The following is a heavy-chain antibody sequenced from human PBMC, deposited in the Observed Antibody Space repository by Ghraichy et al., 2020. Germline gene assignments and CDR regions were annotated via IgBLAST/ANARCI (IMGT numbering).Heavy chain of an antibody. CDR2: FDPEGGET. V-gene: IGHV1-24*01. J-gene: IGHJ3*02. CDR3: ATTMLGARDAFDI. Sequence: ASVKVSCKVSGYTLTELSIHWVRQVPGKGLEWMGGFDPEGGETIYAQKFQGRVTMTEDTSTDTAYMDLSSLRSEDTALYYCATTMLGARDAFDIWGQGTMVTVSS. D-gene: IGHD3-10*02. CDR1: GYTLTELS.